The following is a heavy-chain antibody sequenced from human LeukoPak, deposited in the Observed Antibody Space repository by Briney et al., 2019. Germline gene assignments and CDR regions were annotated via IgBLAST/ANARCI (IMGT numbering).Heavy chain of an antibody. V-gene: IGHV4-59*12. CDR2: SYYSGST. CDR1: GYSIISGYY. J-gene: IGHJ4*02. Sequence: SETLSLTCTVSGYSIISGYYWGWIRQPPGKGLGWIGYSYYSGSTNYNPSLKSQVTISVDTSKNQFSLKLSSVTAADTAVYYCARGNPFDYWGQGTLVTVSS. CDR3: ARGNPFDY.